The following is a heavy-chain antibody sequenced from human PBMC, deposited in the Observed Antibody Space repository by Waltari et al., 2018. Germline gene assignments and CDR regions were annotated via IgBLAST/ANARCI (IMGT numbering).Heavy chain of an antibody. V-gene: IGHV4-39*07. D-gene: IGHD5-12*01. CDR2: IYYSGST. Sequence: QLQLQESGPGLVKPSETLSLTCTVSGCSISRSRYYWGWIRQPPGTGLEWIGSIYYSGSTYYNPSLKSRVTISVDTSKNQFSLKLSSVTAADTAVYYCARVGEPSHYFSGYEGGLLDYWGQGTLVTVSS. CDR3: ARVGEPSHYFSGYEGGLLDY. J-gene: IGHJ4*02. CDR1: GCSISRSRYY.